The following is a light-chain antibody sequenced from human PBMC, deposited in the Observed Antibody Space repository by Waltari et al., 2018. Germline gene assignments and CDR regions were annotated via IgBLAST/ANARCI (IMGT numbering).Light chain of an antibody. CDR1: RDIANN. CDR2: RAS. Sequence: IQMKQSPSSLSASIGDTVTITCRASRDIANNLNWYQQQSGKAPKLLIYRASSLQSGVPSRFSGSGSGTDFSLTISSLQPEDFATYYCQQGYDFPCTFGRGTKVEIK. J-gene: IGKJ4*01. CDR3: QQGYDFPCT. V-gene: IGKV1-6*02.